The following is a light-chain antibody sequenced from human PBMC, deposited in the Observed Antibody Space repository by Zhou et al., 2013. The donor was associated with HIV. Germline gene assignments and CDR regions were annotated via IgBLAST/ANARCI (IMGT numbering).Light chain of an antibody. Sequence: EIVLTQSPGTLSLSPGERATLSCRASQTVTYTYLAWYQQKPGQAPRLLIYGASNRATDIPDRFSGTGSGTDFTLTISRLEPEDFAMYYCQQYARSPWTFGQGTKVEIK. CDR2: GAS. CDR1: QTVTYTY. J-gene: IGKJ1*01. CDR3: QQYARSPWT. V-gene: IGKV3-20*01.